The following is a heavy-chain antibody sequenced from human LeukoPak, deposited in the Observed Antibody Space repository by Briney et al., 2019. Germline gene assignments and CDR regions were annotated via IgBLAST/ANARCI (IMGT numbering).Heavy chain of an antibody. V-gene: IGHV3-30-3*01. D-gene: IGHD3-10*01. CDR1: GFTFSSYA. CDR2: ISYDGSNK. Sequence: GGSLRLSCAASGFTFSSYAMHWVRQAPGKGLEWVAVISYDGSNKYYADSVKGRFTISRDNSKNTLYLQMNSLRAEDTAVYYCARDLGITMVRGDMDVWGQGTTVTVSS. J-gene: IGHJ6*02. CDR3: ARDLGITMVRGDMDV.